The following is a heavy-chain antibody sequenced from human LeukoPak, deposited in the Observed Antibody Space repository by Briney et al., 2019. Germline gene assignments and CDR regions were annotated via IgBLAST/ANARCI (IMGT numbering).Heavy chain of an antibody. CDR3: AREGGVGSSWYEIDY. CDR1: GFTFNGYS. V-gene: IGHV3-48*01. D-gene: IGHD6-13*01. CDR2: ITSSSGTI. Sequence: GGSLRLSCAASGFTFNGYSMNWVRQVPGKGLEWISYITSSSGTIYYADSVKGRFTISRDNAKNSLYLQMNSLRAEDTAVYYCAREGGVGSSWYEIDYWGQGTLVTVSS. J-gene: IGHJ4*02.